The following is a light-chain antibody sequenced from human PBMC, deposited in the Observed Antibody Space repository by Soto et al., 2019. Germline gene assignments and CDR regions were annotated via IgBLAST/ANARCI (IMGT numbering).Light chain of an antibody. CDR2: ASS. CDR1: QAISNY. CDR3: QQCNSAPFT. Sequence: DIQMTQSPSSLSASVGDRVTITCRASQAISNYLAWYQQKPGKVPKLLIYASSTLQSGVPSRFSGSGSGTDFTLTISSLQPEDVATYYCQQCNSAPFTFGGGTKVEIK. J-gene: IGKJ4*01. V-gene: IGKV1-27*01.